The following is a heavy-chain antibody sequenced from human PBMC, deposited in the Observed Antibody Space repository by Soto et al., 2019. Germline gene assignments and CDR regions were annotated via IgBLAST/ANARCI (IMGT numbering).Heavy chain of an antibody. D-gene: IGHD2-2*01. Sequence: QVQLVESGGGVVQPGRSLTLSCAAYGFAFVNYGIHWVRQAPGKGLEWVAAIWRDGSFKYYGDSVKGRFTISRDNSKNTVYLQINRLRAEDTAVYYCARDWLEEPAAKETVSQFDYWSQGTLVTV. CDR1: GFAFVNYG. J-gene: IGHJ4*03. CDR3: ARDWLEEPAAKETVSQFDY. CDR2: IWRDGSFK. V-gene: IGHV3-33*01.